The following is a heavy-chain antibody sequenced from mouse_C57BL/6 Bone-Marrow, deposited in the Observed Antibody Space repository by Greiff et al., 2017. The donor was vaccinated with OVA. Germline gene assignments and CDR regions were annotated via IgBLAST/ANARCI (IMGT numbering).Heavy chain of an antibody. CDR3: ARRGFNTPFDY. D-gene: IGHD5-1-1*01. J-gene: IGHJ2*01. V-gene: IGHV1-85*01. CDR1: GYTFTSYD. CDR2: ISPRDGSH. Sequence: VQLQQSGPELVQPGASVKLSCKASGYTFTSYDINWVKQRPGKGLEWIGWISPRDGSHKYNEKFKGQATLTVDTSSSTAYRELHSLTSEDSAVYFCARRGFNTPFDYGVQGTTLTVS.